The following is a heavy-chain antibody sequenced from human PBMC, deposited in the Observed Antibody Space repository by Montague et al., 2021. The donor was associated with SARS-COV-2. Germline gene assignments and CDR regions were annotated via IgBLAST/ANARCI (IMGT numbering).Heavy chain of an antibody. D-gene: IGHD3-10*01. V-gene: IGHV4-39*01. CDR3: ARGSYGSGSYHAFDI. CDR1: GDSFNSPKYY. Sequence: SETLSLTCTVSGDSFNSPKYYCAWIRQPPGKGLEWIGSSYYSGTTYDXXXLRSQVAMSVDTSKTQFSLKMNSVTAADTAVYYCARGSYGSGSYHAFDIWGQGTVVAVSS. CDR2: SYYSGTT. J-gene: IGHJ3*02.